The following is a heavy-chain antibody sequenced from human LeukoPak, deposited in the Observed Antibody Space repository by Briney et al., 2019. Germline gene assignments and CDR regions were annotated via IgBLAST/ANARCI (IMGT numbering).Heavy chain of an antibody. J-gene: IGHJ5*02. V-gene: IGHV1-24*01. CDR2: FYPEDGET. D-gene: IGHD6-13*01. CDR1: GYTLTELS. Sequence: ASVTVSCKVSGYTLTELSMHWVRQPHGKGLERMGGFYPEDGETIYAQQFQGRVTMTEDTSTDTAYMELSSLRSEDTAVYYCATGAHTYSSSWYFLSFWFDPWGQGTLVTVSS. CDR3: ATGAHTYSSSWYFLSFWFDP.